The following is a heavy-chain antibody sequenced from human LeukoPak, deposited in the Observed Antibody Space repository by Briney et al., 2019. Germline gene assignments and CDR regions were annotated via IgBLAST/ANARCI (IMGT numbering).Heavy chain of an antibody. Sequence: GGSLRLSCAASGFTVSSNYMSWVRQAPGKGLEWVSLIYSGGSTFYADSVKDRFTISRDNSKNTLYLQMNSLRVEDTAVYYCARDGRAADGLDCWGQGTLVTVYS. D-gene: IGHD6-13*01. CDR3: ARDGRAADGLDC. V-gene: IGHV3-66*01. CDR1: GFTVSSNY. CDR2: IYSGGST. J-gene: IGHJ4*02.